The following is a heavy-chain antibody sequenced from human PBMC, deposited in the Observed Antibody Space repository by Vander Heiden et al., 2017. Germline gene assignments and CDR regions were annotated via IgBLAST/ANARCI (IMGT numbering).Heavy chain of an antibody. CDR1: GFTFSSYA. V-gene: IGHV3-30-3*01. CDR2: ISYDGSNK. D-gene: IGHD3-9*01. CDR3: ARDAFDWLLYGYFDY. J-gene: IGHJ4*02. Sequence: QVQLVESGGGVVQPGRSLRLSCAASGFTFSSYAMHWVRQAPGKGLEWVAVISYDGSNKYYADSVKGRFTISRDNSKNTLYLQMNSLRAEDTAVYYCARDAFDWLLYGYFDYWGQGTLVTVSS.